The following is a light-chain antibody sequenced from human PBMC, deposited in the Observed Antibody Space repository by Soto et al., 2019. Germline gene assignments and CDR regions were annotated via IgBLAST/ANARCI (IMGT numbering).Light chain of an antibody. CDR1: SSDVGGYNY. V-gene: IGLV2-8*01. CDR3: SSFSGTNNLV. CDR2: EVS. Sequence: QSALTQPPSASGSPGQSVTISCTGTSSDVGGYNYVSWYQQHPGKAPKLIISEVSKRPSGVPDRFSGSKSGNTASLTVSGLQAEDEADYYCSSFSGTNNLVFGGGTKMTVL. J-gene: IGLJ2*01.